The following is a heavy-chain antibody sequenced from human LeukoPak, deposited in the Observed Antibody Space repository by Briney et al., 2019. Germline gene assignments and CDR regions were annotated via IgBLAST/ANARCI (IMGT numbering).Heavy chain of an antibody. CDR3: AKDASSLFDY. Sequence: PGGSLRLSCAASGFTFSSYAMSWVRQAPEKGLEWVSTISAGGGSAYYADSVKGRFAISRDNSKNTLYLQMSSLRAEDTAVYYCAKDASSLFDYWGQGTLVTVSS. J-gene: IGHJ4*02. D-gene: IGHD3-16*01. V-gene: IGHV3-23*01. CDR2: ISAGGGSA. CDR1: GFTFSSYA.